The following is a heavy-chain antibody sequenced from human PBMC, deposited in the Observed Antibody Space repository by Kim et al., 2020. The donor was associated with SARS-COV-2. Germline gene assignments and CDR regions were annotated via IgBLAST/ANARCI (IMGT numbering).Heavy chain of an antibody. J-gene: IGHJ5*02. V-gene: IGHV3-53*01. Sequence: GGSLRLSCAASGFTVGADHMSWVRQAPGKGLEWVSLLFSDSTTFYADSVKGRFTISRDDSRNTVYLEMNSLRPEDTAAYYCARHDWFDPWGHGTQFTVSS. CDR2: LFSDSTT. CDR3: ARHDWFDP. CDR1: GFTVGADH.